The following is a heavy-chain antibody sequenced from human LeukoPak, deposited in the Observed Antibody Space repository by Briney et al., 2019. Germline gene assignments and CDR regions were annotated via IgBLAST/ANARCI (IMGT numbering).Heavy chain of an antibody. D-gene: IGHD6-13*01. CDR2: ISYSGAT. CDR1: GGSISSSDYY. V-gene: IGHV4-39*01. CDR3: ARHRREQQLELFDS. Sequence: SVTLSLTCTVSGGSISSSDYYWGWTRQPPGEGLEWIGSISYSGATDHNPSLKSRVTISVDTSKNQFSLKLSFVTAADTAVYYCARHRREQQLELFDSWGQGTLVTVSS. J-gene: IGHJ4*02.